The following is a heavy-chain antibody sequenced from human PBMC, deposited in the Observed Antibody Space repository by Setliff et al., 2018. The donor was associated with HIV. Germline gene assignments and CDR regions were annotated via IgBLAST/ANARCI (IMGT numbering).Heavy chain of an antibody. V-gene: IGHV1-8*01. D-gene: IGHD1-26*01. J-gene: IGHJ4*02. CDR2: MNPNSGNT. CDR1: GYTFTNYD. CDR3: ARFRKFQLVGALDY. Sequence: GASVKVSCKASGYTFTNYDINWMRQATGQGLEWMGWMNPNSGNTGYAQKFQGRVTMTRNTSISTAYMELSSLRSEDTAVYYCARFRKFQLVGALDYWGQGTLVTVSS.